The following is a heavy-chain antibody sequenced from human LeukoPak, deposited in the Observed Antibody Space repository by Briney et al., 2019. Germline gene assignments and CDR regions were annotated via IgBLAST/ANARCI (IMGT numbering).Heavy chain of an antibody. CDR2: VSYDGSYN. CDR1: GFTFHNYA. CDR3: AIDHCSGGSCRYYYYYYMDV. V-gene: IGHV3-30*04. J-gene: IGHJ6*03. Sequence: GGSLRLSCAASGFTFHNYALHWLRQAPGKGLEWVAVVSYDGSYNDYADSVKGRFTISRDNSKNTLYLQMNSLRAEDTSVYYCAIDHCSGGSCRYYYYYYMDVWGKGTTVTVSS. D-gene: IGHD2-15*01.